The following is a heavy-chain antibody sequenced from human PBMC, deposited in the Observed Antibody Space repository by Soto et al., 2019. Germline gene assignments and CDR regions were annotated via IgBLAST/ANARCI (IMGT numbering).Heavy chain of an antibody. D-gene: IGHD4-17*01. Sequence: QITLKESGPTLVRPTQTLTLTCTFSGFSLTTNGVGVGWIRQPPGKALEWLALVYWDDDKRYNPSLKSRLTITKDSTRNHVVLTMANMEHVDTATYYCAHRRTTIFPPFSCLGMDVRRQGTTVTVSS. V-gene: IGHV2-5*02. CDR3: AHRRTTIFPPFSCLGMDV. J-gene: IGHJ6*02. CDR1: GFSLTTNGVG. CDR2: VYWDDDK.